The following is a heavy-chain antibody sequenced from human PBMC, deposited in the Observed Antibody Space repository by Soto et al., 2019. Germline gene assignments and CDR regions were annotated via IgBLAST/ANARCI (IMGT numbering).Heavy chain of an antibody. CDR3: ARERSASTGWFDP. D-gene: IGHD6-13*01. Sequence: QVQLVQSGAEVKKPGASVKVSCKASGYTCTSYDINRVRQAPGQGLEWMGWMNPSSGNTGYAQKFQGRGTMTRTTSRSTAYKELSSLRSADTAVYYCARERSASTGWFDPWGQGTLVTVSS. CDR2: MNPSSGNT. V-gene: IGHV1-8*01. J-gene: IGHJ5*02. CDR1: GYTCTSYD.